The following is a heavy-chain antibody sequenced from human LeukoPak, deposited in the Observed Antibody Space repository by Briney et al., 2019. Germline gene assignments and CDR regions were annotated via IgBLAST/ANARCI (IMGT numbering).Heavy chain of an antibody. V-gene: IGHV3-48*04. CDR2: ISSSSSTI. Sequence: GGSLRLSCAASGFTFSSYSMNWVRQAPGKGLEWVSNISSSSSTIYYADSVKGRFTISRDNAKNSLYLQMNSLRAEDTAVYYCARAEPGIAAAGRAFDIWGQGTMVTVSS. CDR3: ARAEPGIAAAGRAFDI. CDR1: GFTFSSYS. J-gene: IGHJ3*02. D-gene: IGHD6-13*01.